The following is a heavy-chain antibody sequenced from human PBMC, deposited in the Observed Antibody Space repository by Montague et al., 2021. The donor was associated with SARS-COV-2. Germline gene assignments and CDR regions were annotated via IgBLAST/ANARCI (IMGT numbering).Heavy chain of an antibody. Sequence: CAISGDSVSSNSPACNWIRQSPSSGPEWLGLTYYRPRWFNDYAVSIRSRITINPDTSKNQLSLQLNSVTPEDTAVYYCARATEWRGYYYYCYMDVWGKGTTVTVSS. CDR3: ARATEWRGYYYYCYMDV. V-gene: IGHV6-1*01. J-gene: IGHJ6*03. CDR2: TYYRPRWFN. D-gene: IGHD1-14*01. CDR1: GDSVSSNSPA.